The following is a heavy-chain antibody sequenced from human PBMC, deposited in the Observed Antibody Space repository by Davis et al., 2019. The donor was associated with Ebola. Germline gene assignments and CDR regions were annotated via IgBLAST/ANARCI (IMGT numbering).Heavy chain of an antibody. CDR3: ARGWLRSKFDY. CDR2: TYYASNEWYH. CDR1: GDSVSSNSGA. Sequence: PSETLSLTCDISGDSVSSNSGAWNWIRQSPSRGLEWLGRTYYASNEWYHHYALSVESRITINLDTSKDQLSLQVNSVTPEDTAVYYCARGWLRSKFDYWGRGTLVTVSS. D-gene: IGHD5-12*01. J-gene: IGHJ4*02. V-gene: IGHV6-1*01.